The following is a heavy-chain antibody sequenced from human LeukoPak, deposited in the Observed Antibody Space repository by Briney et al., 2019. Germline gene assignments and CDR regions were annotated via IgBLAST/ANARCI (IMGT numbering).Heavy chain of an antibody. V-gene: IGHV3-23*01. J-gene: IGHJ4*02. CDR2: ISDSGGRT. CDR3: AKRGVVIRVILVGFHKEAYYFDS. Sequence: GGSLRLSCAVSGITLSNYGMRWVRQAPGKGLEWVAGISDSGGRTNYADSVKGRFTISRDNPKNTLYLQMNSLRAEDTAVYFCAKRGVVIRVILVGFHKEAYYFDSWGQGALVTASS. D-gene: IGHD3-10*01. CDR1: GITLSNYG.